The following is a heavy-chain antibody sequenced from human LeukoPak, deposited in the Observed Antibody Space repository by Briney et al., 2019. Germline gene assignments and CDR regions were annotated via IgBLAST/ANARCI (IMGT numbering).Heavy chain of an antibody. V-gene: IGHV4-34*01. CDR1: VGSFSGYY. J-gene: IGHJ4*02. D-gene: IGHD3-10*01. CDR3: ARLVDYGSGSH. CDR2: IHHSGST. Sequence: SETLSLTCAVYVGSFSGYYWSWIRQPPGKGLEWIGEIHHSGSTNYNPSLKSRVTISVDTSKNQFSLKLRSVTAADTAVYYCARLVDYGSGSHWGQGTLVIVSS.